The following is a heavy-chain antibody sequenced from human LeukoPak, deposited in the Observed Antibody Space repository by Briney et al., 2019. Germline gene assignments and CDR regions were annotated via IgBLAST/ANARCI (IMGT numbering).Heavy chain of an antibody. CDR3: AKDPLRWLQFRGAAQDY. CDR2: ISYDGSNK. D-gene: IGHD5-12*01. V-gene: IGHV3-30*18. CDR1: GFTFSSYG. J-gene: IGHJ4*02. Sequence: PGGSLRLSCAASGFTFSSYGMHWVRQAPGKGLEWVAVISYDGSNKYYADSVKGRFTISRDNSKNTLYLQMNSLRAEDTAVYYCAKDPLRWLQFRGAAQDYWGQGTLVTVSS.